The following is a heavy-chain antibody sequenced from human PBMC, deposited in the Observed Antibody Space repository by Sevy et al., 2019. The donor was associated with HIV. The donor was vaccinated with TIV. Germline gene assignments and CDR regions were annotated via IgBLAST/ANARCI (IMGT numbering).Heavy chain of an antibody. V-gene: IGHV1-2*02. J-gene: IGHJ4*02. CDR3: SRSVYGSRTYLNDY. D-gene: IGHD3-10*01. Sequence: ASVKVSCKASGYYFTGYYVHWVRQAPGQGLEWMGWIDPNSGGTNYAQKFQGRVTMSTDTSISTAYMELSRLRSDDTALYYCSRSVYGSRTYLNDYWGQGTLVTVSS. CDR1: GYYFTGYY. CDR2: IDPNSGGT.